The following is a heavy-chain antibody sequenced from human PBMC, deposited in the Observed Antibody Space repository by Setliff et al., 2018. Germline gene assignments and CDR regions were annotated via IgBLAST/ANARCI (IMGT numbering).Heavy chain of an antibody. CDR2: IYYSGST. CDR1: GGSISSSSYY. Sequence: PSETLSLTCTVSGGSISSSSYYWGWIRQPPGKGLEWIGSIYYSGSTYYNPSLKSRVTISVDTSKNQFSLKLSSVTAADTAVYYCARAKTRILGVWGKGTTVTVSS. CDR3: ARAKTRILGV. V-gene: IGHV4-39*01. D-gene: IGHD2-15*01. J-gene: IGHJ6*04.